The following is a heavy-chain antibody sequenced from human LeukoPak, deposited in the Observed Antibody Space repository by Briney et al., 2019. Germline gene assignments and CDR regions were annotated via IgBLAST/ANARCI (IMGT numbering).Heavy chain of an antibody. Sequence: ASVKVSCKAFGYTFTSYTIHWVRQAPGQRPEWMGWINAGNGNANYLQNFQGRVTTTRDTSARTVYMELRSLRSDDTAVYYCASGEVGVVYRAGGRYYYYYHAMDVWGQGTTVTVSS. CDR3: ASGEVGVVYRAGGRYYYYYHAMDV. CDR2: INAGNGNA. V-gene: IGHV1-3*01. J-gene: IGHJ6*02. CDR1: GYTFTSYT. D-gene: IGHD2-15*01.